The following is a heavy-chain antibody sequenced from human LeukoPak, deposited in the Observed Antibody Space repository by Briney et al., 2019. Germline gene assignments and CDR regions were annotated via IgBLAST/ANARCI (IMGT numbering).Heavy chain of an antibody. J-gene: IGHJ6*02. CDR3: AKGGLGYCSSTSCYTDNYYYYYGMDV. V-gene: IGHV3-23*01. CDR2: ISGGGGST. CDR1: GFIFRNYW. Sequence: GGSLRLSCAASGFIFRNYWLAWVRQAPGKGLEWVSAISGGGGSTYYADSVKGRFTISRDNSKNTLYLQMNSLRAEDTAVYYCAKGGLGYCSSTSCYTDNYYYYYGMDVWGQGTTVTVSS. D-gene: IGHD2-2*02.